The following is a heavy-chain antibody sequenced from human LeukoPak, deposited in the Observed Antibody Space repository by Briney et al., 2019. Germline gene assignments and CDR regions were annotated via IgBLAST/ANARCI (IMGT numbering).Heavy chain of an antibody. CDR3: ARSDGRRWLNSWFDP. CDR2: IYYSGST. D-gene: IGHD5-24*01. J-gene: IGHJ5*02. Sequence: PSETLSLTCTVSGGSISSSSYYWGWIRQPPGKGLEWIGSIYYSGSTYYNPPLKSRVTISVDTSKNQFSLKLSSVTAADTAVYYCARSDGRRWLNSWFDPWGQGTLVTVSS. CDR1: GGSISSSSYY. V-gene: IGHV4-39*01.